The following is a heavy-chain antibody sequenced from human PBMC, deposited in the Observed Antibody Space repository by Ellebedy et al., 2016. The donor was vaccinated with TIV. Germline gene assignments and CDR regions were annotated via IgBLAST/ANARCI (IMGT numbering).Heavy chain of an antibody. J-gene: IGHJ1*01. D-gene: IGHD3-10*01. CDR1: GGSISRSSYY. CDR2: IYYSGST. CDR3: ATRSYHAEYFHH. V-gene: IGHV4-39*07. Sequence: SETLSLXCTVSGGSISRSSYYWGWIRQPPGKGLEWIASIYYSGSTYYNPSLKSRVNISVDTSKNQFSLKLSTVTAADTAVYYCATRSYHAEYFHHWGQGTLVTVSS.